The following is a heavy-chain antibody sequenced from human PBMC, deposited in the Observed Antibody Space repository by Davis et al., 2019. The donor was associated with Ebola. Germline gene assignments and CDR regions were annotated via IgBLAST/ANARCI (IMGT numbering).Heavy chain of an antibody. J-gene: IGHJ4*02. Sequence: PGGSLRLSCAASGFTFSSYSMNWVRQAPGKGLEWVSSISSSSSYIYYADSVKGRFTISRDNAKNSLYLQMNSLRAEDTAVYYCAREVGTMIVVVYYFDYWGQGTLVTVSS. CDR2: ISSSSSYI. D-gene: IGHD3-22*01. CDR1: GFTFSSYS. CDR3: AREVGTMIVVVYYFDY. V-gene: IGHV3-21*01.